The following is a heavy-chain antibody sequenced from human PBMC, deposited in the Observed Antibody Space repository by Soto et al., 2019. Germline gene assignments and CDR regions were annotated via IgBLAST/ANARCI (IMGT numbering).Heavy chain of an antibody. CDR1: GFTFSSYS. V-gene: IGHV3-48*01. D-gene: IGHD3-10*01. CDR3: ARDYLWFGESLDAFDI. CDR2: ISSSSSTI. J-gene: IGHJ3*02. Sequence: EVQLVESGGGLVQPGGSLRLSCAASGFTFSSYSMNWVRQAPGKGLEWVSYISSSSSTIYYADSVKGRFTISRDNAKNSLYLQMNSLRAEDTAVYYCARDYLWFGESLDAFDIWGQGTMVTVSS.